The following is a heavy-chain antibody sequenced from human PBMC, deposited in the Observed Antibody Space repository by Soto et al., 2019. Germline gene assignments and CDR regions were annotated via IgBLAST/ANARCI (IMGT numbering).Heavy chain of an antibody. V-gene: IGHV1-18*01. J-gene: IGHJ4*02. D-gene: IGHD3-16*01. Sequence: QVQLMQSGAEVRRPGTSMRISCTTSGYNFNTYGIIWVRQAPGQGLEWMGWISGYNGYTKYAQNFEDRVTLITDPATSTACLELRNLRSGDTSLYFCARDRDYSHTDADIDYWGQGTLVTVSS. CDR2: ISGYNGYT. CDR3: ARDRDYSHTDADIDY. CDR1: GYNFNTYG.